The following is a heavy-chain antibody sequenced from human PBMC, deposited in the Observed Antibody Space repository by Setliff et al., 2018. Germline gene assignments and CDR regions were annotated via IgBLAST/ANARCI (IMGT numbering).Heavy chain of an antibody. J-gene: IGHJ4*02. CDR3: SRLVRYCTTTSCQRLSGGEY. CDR1: SHILTSYG. D-gene: IGHD2-2*01. Sequence: ASVKVSCKASSHILTSYGLSWVRQAPGQGLEWMGWISPYNGHTNYDQRFQGRVTMTTDTSTTTAPLELRALRSXDTAVYYCSRLVRYCTTTSCQRLSGGEYWGQGTLVTVSS. V-gene: IGHV1-18*01. CDR2: ISPYNGHT.